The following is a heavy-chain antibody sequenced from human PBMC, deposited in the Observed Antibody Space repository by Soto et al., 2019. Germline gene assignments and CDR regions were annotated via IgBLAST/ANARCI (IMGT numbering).Heavy chain of an antibody. J-gene: IGHJ5*02. CDR3: ASRGPYTDEARRWFDP. D-gene: IGHD5-18*01. CDR2: IYYSGST. V-gene: IGHV4-39*01. CDR1: GGSISSSSYY. Sequence: PSETLSLTCTVSGGSISSSSYYWGWIRQPPGKGLEWIGSIYYSGSTYYNPSLKSRVTISVDTSKNQFSLKLSSVTAADTAVYYCASRGPYTDEARRWFDPWGQGTLVTVSS.